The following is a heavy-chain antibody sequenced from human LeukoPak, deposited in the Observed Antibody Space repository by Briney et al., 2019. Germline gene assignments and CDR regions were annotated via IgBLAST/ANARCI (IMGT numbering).Heavy chain of an antibody. CDR3: ARENAAGTFDY. V-gene: IGHV1-2*02. CDR1: GYTFTGCY. D-gene: IGHD6-25*01. Sequence: ASVKVSCKASGYTFTGCYMHWVRQAPGQGLEWMGWINPNSGGTNYAQKFQGRVTMTRDASISTAYMELSRLRSDDTAVYYCARENAAGTFDYWGQGTLVTVSS. J-gene: IGHJ4*02. CDR2: INPNSGGT.